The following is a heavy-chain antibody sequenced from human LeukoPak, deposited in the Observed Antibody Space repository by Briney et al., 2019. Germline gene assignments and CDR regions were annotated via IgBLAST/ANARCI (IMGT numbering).Heavy chain of an antibody. J-gene: IGHJ5*02. D-gene: IGHD6-19*01. CDR1: GIVFSNTA. Sequence: PGGSLRLSCAASGIVFSNTAMNWARQSPGRGLEWVSAISGGGERTFYADCVKGRFTISRDNSKNMVYLQMNSLRADDTAIYYCGKDGGQYSSGPEFDPRGQGALVTVSS. CDR3: GKDGGQYSSGPEFDP. V-gene: IGHV3-23*01. CDR2: ISGGGERT.